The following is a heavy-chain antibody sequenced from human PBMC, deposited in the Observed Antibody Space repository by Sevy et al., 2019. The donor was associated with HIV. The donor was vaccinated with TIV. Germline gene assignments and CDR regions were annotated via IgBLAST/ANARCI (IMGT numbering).Heavy chain of an antibody. D-gene: IGHD6-13*01. CDR3: AKDLEQQLGPDY. CDR2: ISPTGGTT. V-gene: IGHV3-23*01. J-gene: IGHJ4*02. CDR1: GFTFSSYD. Sequence: GGCLRLYCAASGFTFSSYDMSWVRQAPGKGLEWVSGISPTGGTTHYAESVKGRFIISRDNSKKTLFLQMNSLRAEDTALYYCAKDLEQQLGPDYWGQGIQVTVSS.